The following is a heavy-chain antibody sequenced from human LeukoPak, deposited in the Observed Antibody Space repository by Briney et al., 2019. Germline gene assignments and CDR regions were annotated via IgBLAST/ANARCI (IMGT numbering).Heavy chain of an antibody. CDR2: INSDGSST. J-gene: IGHJ6*03. D-gene: IGHD3-16*01. CDR1: GFTFSSYW. CDR3: ARDGGFDYYYMDV. Sequence: GGSLRLSCAASGFTFSSYWMHWVRQAPGKGLVWVSRINSDGSSTSYADSVKGRFTISRDNSKNTLYLQMNSLRAEDTAVYYCARDGGFDYYYMDVWGKGTTVTVSS. V-gene: IGHV3-74*01.